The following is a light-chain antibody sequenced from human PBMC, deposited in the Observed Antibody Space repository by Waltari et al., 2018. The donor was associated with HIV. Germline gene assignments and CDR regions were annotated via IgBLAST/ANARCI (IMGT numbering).Light chain of an antibody. V-gene: IGLV2-23*01. J-gene: IGLJ2*01. CDR3: CSYGGSSNWL. Sequence: QSALTQPASVSGSPGQSITISCTGTSSDIGNYNLVSWYQQHPGKAPKLLIYEGIKRPSGVSNRISGSKSANTASLTISGLQAEDEADYYCCSYGGSSNWLFGGGTKLTVL. CDR2: EGI. CDR1: SSDIGNYNL.